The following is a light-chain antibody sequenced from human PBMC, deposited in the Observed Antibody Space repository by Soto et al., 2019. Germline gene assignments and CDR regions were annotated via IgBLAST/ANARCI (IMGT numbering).Light chain of an antibody. CDR3: AAWDDSLNYV. CDR1: SSNIGSNT. J-gene: IGLJ1*01. V-gene: IGLV1-44*01. Sequence: QSVLTQPPSASGTPGQRVTICCSGSSSNIGSNTVNWYQQLQGTATNLLIYSNNQRPSGVPDRFSGSKSGTSSSLAISGLQSEDEAYYYCAAWDDSLNYVFGTGTKVTVL. CDR2: SNN.